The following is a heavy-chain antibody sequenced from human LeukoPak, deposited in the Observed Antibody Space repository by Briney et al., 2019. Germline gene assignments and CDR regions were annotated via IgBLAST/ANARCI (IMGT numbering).Heavy chain of an antibody. CDR3: ARDLRVDIVATMVGY. CDR2: INSDGSST. CDR1: GFTFSSYW. V-gene: IGHV3-74*01. Sequence: GGSLRLSCAASGFTFSSYWMHWVRQAPGKGLVWVSRINSDGSSTSYADSVKGRFTISRDNAKNSLYLQMNSLRAEDTAVYYCARDLRVDIVATMVGYWGQGTLVTVSS. J-gene: IGHJ4*02. D-gene: IGHD5-12*01.